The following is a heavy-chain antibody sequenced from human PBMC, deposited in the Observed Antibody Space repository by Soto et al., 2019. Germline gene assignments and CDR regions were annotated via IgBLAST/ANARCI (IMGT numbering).Heavy chain of an antibody. CDR3: ARDRASSLDAFDI. V-gene: IGHV3-33*01. CDR1: GFTFSSYG. Sequence: PGGSLRLSCAASGFTFSSYGMHWVRQAPGKGLEWVAVIWYDGSNKYYADSVKGRFTISRDNSKNTLYLQMNSLRAEDTAVYYCARDRASSLDAFDIWGQGTMVTVSS. J-gene: IGHJ3*02. CDR2: IWYDGSNK. D-gene: IGHD6-13*01.